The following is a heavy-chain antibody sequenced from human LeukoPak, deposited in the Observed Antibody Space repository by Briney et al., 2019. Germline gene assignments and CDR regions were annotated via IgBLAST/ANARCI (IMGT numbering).Heavy chain of an antibody. CDR3: ARDYENFGVATPATMDV. V-gene: IGHV3-20*04. CDR2: INWNGGST. D-gene: IGHD3-3*01. CDR1: GFTFDDYG. J-gene: IGHJ6*04. Sequence: GGSLRLSCAASGFTFDDYGMSWVRQAPGKGLEWVSGINWNGGSTGYADSVKGRFTISRDNAKNMMYLQMNSLRGEDTAVYYCARDYENFGVATPATMDVWGKGTTVTVSS.